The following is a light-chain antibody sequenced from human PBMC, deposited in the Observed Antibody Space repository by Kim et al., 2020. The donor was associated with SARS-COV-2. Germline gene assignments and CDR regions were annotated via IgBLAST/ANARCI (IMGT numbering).Light chain of an antibody. J-gene: IGKJ2*01. CDR3: QKYDSGPYT. Sequence: SASVGDSVTITCRASQGISNYLAWYQVKPGKVPKLQIYGASTLQPGVPSRFSGTGSETHFTLTINTLQPEDVATYYCQKYDSGPYTFGQGTKLEI. V-gene: IGKV1-27*01. CDR2: GAS. CDR1: QGISNY.